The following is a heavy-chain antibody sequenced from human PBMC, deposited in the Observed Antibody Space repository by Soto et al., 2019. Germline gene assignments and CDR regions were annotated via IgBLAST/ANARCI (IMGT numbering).Heavy chain of an antibody. CDR3: AKGTRSSYYYGMDV. Sequence: DVQLVESGGGLVQPGRSLRLSCAVSGFTFDDYAMHWVRQAPGKGLEWVSGLSWNGDYTGYADSVKGRFTISRDNTKNSLYLQMTSLRAEDTALYYCAKGTRSSYYYGMDVWGQGTPVTVSS. J-gene: IGHJ6*02. CDR2: LSWNGDYT. V-gene: IGHV3-9*01. CDR1: GFTFDDYA. D-gene: IGHD6-6*01.